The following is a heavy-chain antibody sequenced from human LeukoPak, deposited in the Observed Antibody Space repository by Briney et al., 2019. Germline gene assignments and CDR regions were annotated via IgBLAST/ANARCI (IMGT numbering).Heavy chain of an antibody. V-gene: IGHV3-53*01. J-gene: IGHJ4*02. CDR1: GFSVSNNY. D-gene: IGHD6-6*01. CDR3: AKRSLSSSSYFDY. CDR2: IYSGGST. Sequence: GGSLRLSCAASGFSVSNNYMAWVRQAPGKGLEWVSFIYSGGSTYYADSVKGRFTISRDNSKNTLFLQMNSLRAEDTAVYYCAKRSLSSSSYFDYWGQGTLVTVSS.